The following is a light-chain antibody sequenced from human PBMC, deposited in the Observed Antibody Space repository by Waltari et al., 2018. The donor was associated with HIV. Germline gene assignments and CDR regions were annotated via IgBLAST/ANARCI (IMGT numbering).Light chain of an antibody. CDR3: SSYATNTTVI. Sequence: QSALTQPASVSGSPGQSITISCTGTTSDVGGYDFVSWFQQNPGKAPHLLIYDVTSRPSGTSDRFSGSKSGATASLTISGLQAEDEADYYCSSYATNTTVIFGGGTKVTVL. CDR2: DVT. J-gene: IGLJ2*01. V-gene: IGLV2-14*03. CDR1: TSDVGGYDF.